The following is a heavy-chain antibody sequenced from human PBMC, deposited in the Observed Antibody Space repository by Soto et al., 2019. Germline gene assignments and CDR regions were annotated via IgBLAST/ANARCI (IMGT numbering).Heavy chain of an antibody. V-gene: IGHV4-34*01. CDR1: GGSFSGYY. D-gene: IGHD3-3*01. CDR3: ARGWAALFGVVIKAYGMDV. Sequence: SETLSLTCAVYGGSFSGYYWSWIRQPPGKGLEWIGEINHSGSTNYNPSLKSRVTISVDTSKNQFSLKLSSVTAADTAVYYCARGWAALFGVVIKAYGMDVWGQGTTVTVSS. CDR2: INHSGST. J-gene: IGHJ6*02.